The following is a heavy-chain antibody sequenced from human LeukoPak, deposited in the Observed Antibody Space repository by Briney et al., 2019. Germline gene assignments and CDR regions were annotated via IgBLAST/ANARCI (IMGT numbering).Heavy chain of an antibody. CDR1: GFTFSSYG. D-gene: IGHD5-18*01. Sequence: GGSLRLSCAASGFTFSSYGMHWVRQAPGKGLEWVAFIRYDGSNKYYADSVKGRFTISRDNSKNTLYLQMNSLRAEDTAVYYCATFGYSYGYVYYYYMDVWGKGTTVTISS. J-gene: IGHJ6*03. CDR2: IRYDGSNK. V-gene: IGHV3-30*02. CDR3: ATFGYSYGYVYYYYMDV.